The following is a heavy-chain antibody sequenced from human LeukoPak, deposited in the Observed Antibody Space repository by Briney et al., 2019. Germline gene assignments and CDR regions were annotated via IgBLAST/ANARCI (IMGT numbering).Heavy chain of an antibody. V-gene: IGHV1-46*01. CDR1: GYTFTGYY. CDR2: INPSGGST. Sequence: ASVKVSCKTSGYTFTGYYIHWVRQAPGQGLEWMGIINPSGGSTNYAQKLQDRVTMTRDTSTSTVYMELSSLRSEDTAVYYCAKDLAKRLYYFDYWGQGALVTVSS. D-gene: IGHD1-1*01. J-gene: IGHJ4*02. CDR3: AKDLAKRLYYFDY.